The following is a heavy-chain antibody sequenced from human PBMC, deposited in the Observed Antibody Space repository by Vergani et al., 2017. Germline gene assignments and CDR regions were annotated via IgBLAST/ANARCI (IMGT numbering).Heavy chain of an antibody. V-gene: IGHV4-59*01. J-gene: IGHJ2*01. CDR3: AREVAAIGSKWYFDL. CDR1: GGSISSYY. CDR2: IYYSGST. Sequence: QVQLQESGPGLVKPSETLSLTCTVSGGSISSYYWSWIRQPPGKGLEWIGYIYYSGSTNYNPSLKSRVTISVDTSKNHFSLKLSSVTAADTAVYYCAREVAAIGSKWYFDLWGRGTLVTVSS. D-gene: IGHD6-13*01.